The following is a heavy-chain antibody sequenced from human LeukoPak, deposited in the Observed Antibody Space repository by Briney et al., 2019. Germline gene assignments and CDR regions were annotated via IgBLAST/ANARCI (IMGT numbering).Heavy chain of an antibody. CDR1: GFTFSSYW. V-gene: IGHV3-74*01. Sequence: PGGSLRLSCAASGFTFSSYWMHWVRQAPGKGLVWVSRINTDGSSTSYADSVKGRFTISRDNAKNTLYLQMNSLRAEDTAVYYCARGPCSSTSCYTQYYYYMDVWGKGTTVTVSS. CDR3: ARGPCSSTSCYTQYYYYMDV. D-gene: IGHD2-2*02. J-gene: IGHJ6*03. CDR2: INTDGSST.